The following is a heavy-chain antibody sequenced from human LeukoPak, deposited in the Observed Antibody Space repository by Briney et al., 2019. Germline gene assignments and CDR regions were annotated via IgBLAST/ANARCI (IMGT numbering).Heavy chain of an antibody. Sequence: PSETLSLTCTVSGGSISSYYWSWIRQPPGKGLEWIGYIYYSGSTNYNPSLKSRVTISVDTSKNQFSLKLSSVTAADTAVYYCATNDYGDYHFDYRGQGTLVTVSS. CDR3: ATNDYGDYHFDY. D-gene: IGHD4-17*01. V-gene: IGHV4-59*01. CDR1: GGSISSYY. CDR2: IYYSGST. J-gene: IGHJ4*02.